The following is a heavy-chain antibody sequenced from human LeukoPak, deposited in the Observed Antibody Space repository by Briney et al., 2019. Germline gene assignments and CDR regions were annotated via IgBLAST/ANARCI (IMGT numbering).Heavy chain of an antibody. CDR1: GFTVSSNY. Sequence: QPGGSLRLSCAASGFTVSSNYMSWVRQAPGKGLEWVSVIYSGGSTYYADSVKGRFTISRDNSKNTLYLQMNSLRAEDTAVYYCARAYYDILTGYDYYFDYWGQGTLVTVSS. CDR3: ARAYYDILTGYDYYFDY. D-gene: IGHD3-9*01. CDR2: IYSGGST. V-gene: IGHV3-53*01. J-gene: IGHJ4*02.